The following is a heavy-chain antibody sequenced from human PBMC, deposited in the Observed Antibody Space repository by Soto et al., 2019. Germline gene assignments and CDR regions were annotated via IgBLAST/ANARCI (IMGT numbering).Heavy chain of an antibody. V-gene: IGHV4-39*01. CDR1: GGSISTNTYY. CDR3: AKSPLGYCSGGSCYPPHYFDY. CDR2: ILYGGST. Sequence: SETLSLTCSVSGGSISTNTYYWGWIRQPPGKGLEWIGSILYGGSTHYNPSLKSRVTISVDTSKSQFSLRLSSVTAADTAVYYCAKSPLGYCSGGSCYPPHYFDYWGQGTLVTVSS. J-gene: IGHJ4*02. D-gene: IGHD2-15*01.